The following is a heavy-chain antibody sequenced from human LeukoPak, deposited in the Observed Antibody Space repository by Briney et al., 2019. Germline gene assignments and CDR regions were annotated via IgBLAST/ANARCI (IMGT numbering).Heavy chain of an antibody. J-gene: IGHJ2*01. CDR3: ARDSVWFGELPYWYFDL. Sequence: SETLSLTCTVSGGSISSSNYYWGWIRQPPGKGLEWIGSIYYSGSTYYSPSLKSRVTISVDTSKNQFSLKLSSVTAADTAMYYCARDSVWFGELPYWYFDLWGRGTLVTVSS. CDR1: GGSISSSNYY. D-gene: IGHD3-10*01. V-gene: IGHV4-39*07. CDR2: IYYSGST.